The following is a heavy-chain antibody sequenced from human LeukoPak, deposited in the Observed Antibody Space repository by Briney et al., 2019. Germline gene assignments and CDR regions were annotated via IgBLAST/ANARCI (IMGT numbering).Heavy chain of an antibody. D-gene: IGHD4-23*01. CDR2: IYSDDTT. V-gene: IGHV3-53*01. Sequence: GESLRLSCAVSGFTVSGNYMSWIRQGPGKGLEWVSLIYSDDTTLYADSVKGRFTISRDISKNTLYLQMSSLRAEDTAVYYCARRAGGYSHPYDYWGQGVLVTVSS. J-gene: IGHJ4*02. CDR3: ARRAGGYSHPYDY. CDR1: GFTVSGNY.